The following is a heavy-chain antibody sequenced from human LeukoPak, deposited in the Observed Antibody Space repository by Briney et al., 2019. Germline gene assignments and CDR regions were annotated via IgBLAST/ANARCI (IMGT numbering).Heavy chain of an antibody. Sequence: GSLRLSCAASGFTLSSYWMSWVRQAPGKGLEWVANIKQDGSEKYYVDSVKGRFTISRDNAKNSLYLQMNSLRAEDTAVYYCTRVGYCSSTTCYTGDGFDYWGQGTLVTVSS. CDR3: TRVGYCSSTTCYTGDGFDY. V-gene: IGHV3-7*01. D-gene: IGHD2-2*02. CDR2: IKQDGSEK. CDR1: GFTLSSYW. J-gene: IGHJ4*02.